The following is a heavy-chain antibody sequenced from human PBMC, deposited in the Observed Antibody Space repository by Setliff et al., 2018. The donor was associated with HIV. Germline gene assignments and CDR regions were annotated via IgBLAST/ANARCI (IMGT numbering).Heavy chain of an antibody. CDR3: ASLDSGCSDSYYYVMDI. V-gene: IGHV1-18*01. CDR1: GDTFTTYA. Sequence: WASVKVSCKASGDTFTTYAISWVRQAPGHGLEWMGWISPDFGHTNYAQDFLGRVTMTIDTSTSRAYMELRRLRSDDTAIYFCASLDSGCSDSYYYVMDIWGQGTPVTVSS. D-gene: IGHD6-19*01. J-gene: IGHJ6*02. CDR2: ISPDFGHT.